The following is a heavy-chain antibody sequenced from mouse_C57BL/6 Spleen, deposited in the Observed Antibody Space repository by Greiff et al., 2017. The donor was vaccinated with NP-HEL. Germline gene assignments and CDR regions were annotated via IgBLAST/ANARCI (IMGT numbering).Heavy chain of an antibody. CDR3: AGGGGYDEFAY. J-gene: IGHJ3*01. V-gene: IGHV1-59*01. CDR1: GYTFTSYW. Sequence: VQLQQPGAELVRPGTSVKLSCKASGYTFTSYWMHWVKQRPGQGLEWIGVIDPSDSYTNYNQKFKGKATLTEDTSSSTAYMQLSSLTSEDSAVYYCAGGGGYDEFAYWGQGTLVTVSA. D-gene: IGHD2-2*01. CDR2: IDPSDSYT.